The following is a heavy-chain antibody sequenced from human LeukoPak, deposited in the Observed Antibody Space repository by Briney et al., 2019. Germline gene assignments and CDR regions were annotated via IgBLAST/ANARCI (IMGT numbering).Heavy chain of an antibody. Sequence: GGSLRLSCAASRFAFSNYAISWVRQAPGKGLGWVSSISGSGGRTYYADSVKGRFTISRDNSKNTLYLQMNSLRVEDTASYYCAKGSAPPEVPYYYGLDVWGQGTTVTVSS. CDR3: AKGSAPPEVPYYYGLDV. J-gene: IGHJ6*02. D-gene: IGHD3-3*01. CDR2: ISGSGGRT. CDR1: RFAFSNYA. V-gene: IGHV3-23*01.